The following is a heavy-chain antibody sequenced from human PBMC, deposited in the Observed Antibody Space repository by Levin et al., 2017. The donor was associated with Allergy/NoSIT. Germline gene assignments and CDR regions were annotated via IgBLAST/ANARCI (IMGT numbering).Heavy chain of an antibody. Sequence: GGSLRLSCAASGFTFSDYYMSWIRQAPGEGLEWVSYISNSGSIIYYADSVKGRFTISRDNAKKSLFLQMNSLRAEDTAVYYCARFRTISEALGRDVWGQGTTVGVSS. CDR1: GFTFSDYY. J-gene: IGHJ6*02. D-gene: IGHD3-3*01. V-gene: IGHV3-11*01. CDR3: ARFRTISEALGRDV. CDR2: ISNSGSII.